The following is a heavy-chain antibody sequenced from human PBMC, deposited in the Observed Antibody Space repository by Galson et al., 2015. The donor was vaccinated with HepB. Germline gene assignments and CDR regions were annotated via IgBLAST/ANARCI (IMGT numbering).Heavy chain of an antibody. CDR2: ISSTGGST. Sequence: SLRLSCAASGFTFSSYAMHWVRQAPGTGLEHVAAISSTGGSTYYGDSVKGRFTISRDNSKNTLYLQMSSLRAEDTAVFYCVQDASHGGSGWYFDSWGQGTLVTVSS. CDR1: GFTFSSYA. D-gene: IGHD6-19*01. V-gene: IGHV3-64D*06. CDR3: VQDASHGGSGWYFDS. J-gene: IGHJ4*02.